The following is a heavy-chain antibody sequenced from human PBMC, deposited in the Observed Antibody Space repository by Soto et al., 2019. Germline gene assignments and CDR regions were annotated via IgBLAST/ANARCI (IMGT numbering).Heavy chain of an antibody. CDR3: ARDKDRQQLGGNYYYGIDV. CDR1: GGTFGNSA. J-gene: IGHJ6*02. V-gene: IGHV1-69*12. D-gene: IGHD2-15*01. CDR2: IIPIFSTP. Sequence: QVQLVQSGAEVKKPGSSVTVSCKASGGTFGNSAISWVRQAPGQGLEWMGGIIPIFSTPDYAQKFQGRVTITADEXTTTAYMELTSLKSEDTAVYYCARDKDRQQLGGNYYYGIDVWGQGTTVTVS.